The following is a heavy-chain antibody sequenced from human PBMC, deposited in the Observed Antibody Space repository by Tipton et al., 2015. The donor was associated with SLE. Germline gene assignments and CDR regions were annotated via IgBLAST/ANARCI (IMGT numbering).Heavy chain of an antibody. CDR1: GGSFSEYY. D-gene: IGHD2-15*01. CDR2: VNHRGST. V-gene: IGHV4-34*01. Sequence: TLSLTCAVYGGSFSEYYWSWIRQPPGKGLEWVGEVNHRGSTHYNPSLRSRVTISVDTSKNQFSLKLSSVTAADTGVYYCVKSVVVVSPRDYYYYMDVWGKGTTVTVSS. J-gene: IGHJ6*03. CDR3: VKSVVVVSPRDYYYYMDV.